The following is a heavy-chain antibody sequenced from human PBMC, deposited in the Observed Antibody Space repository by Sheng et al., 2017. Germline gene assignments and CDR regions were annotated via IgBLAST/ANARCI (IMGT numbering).Heavy chain of an antibody. J-gene: IGHJ4*02. CDR1: GGSFSGYY. CDR2: INHSGST. V-gene: IGHV4-34*01. D-gene: IGHD3-3*01. CDR3: ARSYYDFWSGYHNYFDY. Sequence: QVQLQQWGAGLLKPSETLSLTCAVYGGSFSGYYWSWIRQPPGKGLEWIGEINHSGSTNYNPSLKSRVTISVDTSKNQFSLKLSSVTAADTAVYYCARSYYDFWSGYHNYFDYWGQGTLVTVSS.